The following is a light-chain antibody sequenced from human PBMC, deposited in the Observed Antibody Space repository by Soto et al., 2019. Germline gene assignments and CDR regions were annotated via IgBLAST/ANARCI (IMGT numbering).Light chain of an antibody. CDR1: TGAVTNGHY. Sequence: QAVVTQEPSLTVSPGGTVTLTCGSSTGAVTNGHYPYRFQQKPGQAPRTLIYDTTNRHSWTPARFSGSLLRGKAALTLSGAQPEDEAEYYCLLSYNGPYVFGTGTKVTVL. J-gene: IGLJ1*01. CDR2: DTT. V-gene: IGLV7-46*01. CDR3: LLSYNGPYV.